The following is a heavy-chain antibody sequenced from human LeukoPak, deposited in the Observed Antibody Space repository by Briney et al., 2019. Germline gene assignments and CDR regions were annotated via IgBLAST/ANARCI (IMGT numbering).Heavy chain of an antibody. CDR1: GGSFSGYY. CDR2: INHSGST. Sequence: PSETLSLTCAVYGGSFSGYYWSWIRQPPGKGLEWIGEINHSGSTNYNPSLKSRVTTSVDTSKNQFSLKLSSVTAADTAVYYCAIPSKAYGEPVGLARSPRRAQNYYYYYGMDVWGQGTTVTVSS. CDR3: AIPSKAYGEPVGLARSPRRAQNYYYYYGMDV. J-gene: IGHJ6*02. V-gene: IGHV4-34*01. D-gene: IGHD4-17*01.